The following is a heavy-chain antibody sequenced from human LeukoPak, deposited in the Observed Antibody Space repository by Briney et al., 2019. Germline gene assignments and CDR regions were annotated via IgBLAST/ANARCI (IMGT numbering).Heavy chain of an antibody. CDR2: ISYDGSDK. Sequence: GGSLRLSCAASGFTFSSYSMHWVRQAPGKGLEWVAVISYDGSDKYYADSVEGRFTISRDNSKNTLYLQMNSLRAEDTAVYYCARPRSSYYYGSGSYYNYWGQGTLVTVSS. J-gene: IGHJ4*02. CDR1: GFTFSSYS. D-gene: IGHD3-10*01. V-gene: IGHV3-30*04. CDR3: ARPRSSYYYGSGSYYNY.